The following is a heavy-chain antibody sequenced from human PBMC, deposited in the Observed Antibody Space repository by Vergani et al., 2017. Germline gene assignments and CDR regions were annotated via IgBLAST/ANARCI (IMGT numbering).Heavy chain of an antibody. CDR1: GESIRSGSHY. V-gene: IGHV4-61*02. D-gene: IGHD2-15*01. J-gene: IGHJ4*02. CDR2: IHTGRRT. CDR3: ARSRPYCTSGSCPAI. Sequence: QVKLQESGPGLLKPSQTLSLICTVSGESIRSGSHYWSWIRQPAGKGPEWIGHIHTGRRTDLNPSFKSRVSISVDTSKSQFSLKLNSVTVADTAVYYCARSRPYCTSGSCPAIWGQGTLVTVSS.